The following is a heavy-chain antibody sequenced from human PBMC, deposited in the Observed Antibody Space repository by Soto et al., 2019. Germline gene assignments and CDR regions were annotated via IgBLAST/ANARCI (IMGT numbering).Heavy chain of an antibody. D-gene: IGHD5-12*01. CDR2: ISSSSRTI. J-gene: IGHJ5*02. CDR1: GFTFSSNS. CDR3: AREWDGDGYNSGWFDP. V-gene: IGHV3-48*01. Sequence: EVQLVESGGGLVQPGGSLRLSCAASGFTFSSNSMNWVRQAPGKGLEWVSYISSSSRTIYYADSVKGRFTISRDNAKNSLYLKMNSLRAEDTAVYYCAREWDGDGYNSGWFDPWGQGTLVTVSS.